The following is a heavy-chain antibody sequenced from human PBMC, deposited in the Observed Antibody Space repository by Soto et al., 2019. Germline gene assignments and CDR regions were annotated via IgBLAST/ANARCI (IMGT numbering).Heavy chain of an antibody. J-gene: IGHJ4*02. Sequence: EVQLLESGGGVVQPGGSLRLFCAASGFSFSSSAMNWVRQAPGGGLEWVSSINGRGDTTYYKPFVKGRFTISRDSSRDTLYLQMTSLRAEDSALYYCARSRDSNAWYALDYWGQGTLVTVSS. D-gene: IGHD6-19*01. V-gene: IGHV3-23*01. CDR1: GFSFSSSA. CDR2: INGRGDTT. CDR3: ARSRDSNAWYALDY.